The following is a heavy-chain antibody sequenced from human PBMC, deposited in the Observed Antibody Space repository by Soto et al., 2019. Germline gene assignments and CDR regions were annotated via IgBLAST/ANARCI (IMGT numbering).Heavy chain of an antibody. CDR3: AKDVERMDVLDY. Sequence: VQVVESGGGVVQPGRFLRLSCAASGFTFSSYGMHWVRQAPGKGLEWVAVISYEGTNKYYADSVKGRFTISRDNSKNTLYLQMNSLRPDDTAVYYCAKDVERMDVLDYWGQGTLVTVSS. V-gene: IGHV3-30*18. CDR1: GFTFSSYG. CDR2: ISYEGTNK. D-gene: IGHD1-1*01. J-gene: IGHJ4*02.